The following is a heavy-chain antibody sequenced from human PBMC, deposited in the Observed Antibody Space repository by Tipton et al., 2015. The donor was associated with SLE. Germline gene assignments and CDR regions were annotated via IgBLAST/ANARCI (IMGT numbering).Heavy chain of an antibody. CDR1: GVSISSRTYY. CDR2: MYYSGNT. J-gene: IGHJ3*02. D-gene: IGHD6-13*01. V-gene: IGHV4-39*07. CDR3: ARGWDAFDI. Sequence: LRLSCTVSGVSISSRTYYWGWIRQPPGKGLEWIGSMYYSGNTYYNPSLKSRVTISVDTSKNQFSLKLSSVTAADTAVYYCARGWDAFDIWGQGTMVTVSS.